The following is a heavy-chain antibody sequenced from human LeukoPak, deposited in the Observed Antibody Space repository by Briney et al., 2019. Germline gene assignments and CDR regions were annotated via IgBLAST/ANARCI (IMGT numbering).Heavy chain of an antibody. V-gene: IGHV4-30-4*08. Sequence: SQTLSLTCTVSGGSISSGDYYWSWIRQPPGKGLEWIGYIYYSGSTYYNPSLKSRVTISVDTSKNQFSLKLSSVTAADTAVYYCARDGTQRGYGYAFDIWGQGTMVTVSS. CDR1: GGSISSGDYY. D-gene: IGHD5-18*01. CDR2: IYYSGST. CDR3: ARDGTQRGYGYAFDI. J-gene: IGHJ3*02.